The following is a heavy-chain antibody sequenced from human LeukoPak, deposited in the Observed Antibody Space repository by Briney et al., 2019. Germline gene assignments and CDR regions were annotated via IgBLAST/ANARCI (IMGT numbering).Heavy chain of an antibody. V-gene: IGHV3-48*01. CDR2: ISHGSTRI. J-gene: IGHJ4*02. CDR3: ARDPGYSYAMDS. Sequence: PGGSLRLSCAASGFTFSSYSMNWVRQAPGKGLEWISYISHGSTRIFYADFVEGRFTVPRDDAKNALYLQMNSLRVEDTAVYYCARDPGYSYAMDSWGQGTLVIVSS. D-gene: IGHD5-18*01. CDR1: GFTFSSYS.